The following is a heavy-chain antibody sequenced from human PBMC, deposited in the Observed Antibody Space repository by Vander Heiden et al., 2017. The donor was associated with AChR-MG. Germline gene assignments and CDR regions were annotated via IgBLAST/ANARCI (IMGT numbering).Heavy chain of an antibody. CDR1: GFTFTSSA. CDR3: AAYVLPVTYYYYGMDV. CDR2: IVVGSGNT. J-gene: IGHJ6*02. D-gene: IGHD2-2*01. Sequence: QMQLVQSGPEVKKPGTSVKVSCKASGFTFTSSAVQWVRQARGQRLEWIGWIVVGSGNTNYAQKFQERVTITRDMSTSTAYMELSSLRSEDTAVYYCAAYVLPVTYYYYGMDVWGQGTTVTVSS. V-gene: IGHV1-58*01.